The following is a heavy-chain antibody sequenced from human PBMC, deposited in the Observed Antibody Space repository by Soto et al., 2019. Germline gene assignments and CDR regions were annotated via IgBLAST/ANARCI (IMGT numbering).Heavy chain of an antibody. CDR2: IYYDGRT. D-gene: IGHD6-13*01. CDR3: VRSTIAPHLFTYPIDS. J-gene: IGHJ5*01. Sequence: SDTLSLTCTVSGAFISSNIYYWAWLRRPPGKGLECIGSIYYDGRTYYNPSLKSRLTLSVDTSKNQLALELDSVTAAGPAVYYCVRSTIAPHLFTYPIDSWGQGILLNVFS. V-gene: IGHV4-39*01. CDR1: GAFISSNIYY.